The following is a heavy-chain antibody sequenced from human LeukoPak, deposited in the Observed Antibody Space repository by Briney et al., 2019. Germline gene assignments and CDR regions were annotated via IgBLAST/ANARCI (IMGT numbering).Heavy chain of an antibody. J-gene: IGHJ2*01. D-gene: IGHD2-21*02. V-gene: IGHV3-7*01. CDR2: TKQDGSEK. CDR3: ARDSGGDYGIFDL. Sequence: QAGGSLRLSCAASGFTFSSYWMNWVRQAPGKGLEWVANTKQDGSEKYYVDSVKGRFTISRDNAKNSLYLQMNSLRAEDTAVYYCARDSGGDYGIFDLWGRGTLVTVSS. CDR1: GFTFSSYW.